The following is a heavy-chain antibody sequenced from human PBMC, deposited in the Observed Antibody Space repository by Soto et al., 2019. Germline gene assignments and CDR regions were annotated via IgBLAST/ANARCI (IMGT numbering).Heavy chain of an antibody. CDR1: GGSISRYY. J-gene: IGHJ4*02. D-gene: IGHD3-22*01. CDR3: ARGNYYDSSGYHVVY. Sequence: SETLSLTCTVSGGSISRYYWSWIRQPPGKGLEWIGYIYYSGSTNYNPSLKSRVTISVDTSKNQFSLKLSSVTAADTAVYYCARGNYYDSSGYHVVYWGQGTLVTVS. V-gene: IGHV4-59*08. CDR2: IYYSGST.